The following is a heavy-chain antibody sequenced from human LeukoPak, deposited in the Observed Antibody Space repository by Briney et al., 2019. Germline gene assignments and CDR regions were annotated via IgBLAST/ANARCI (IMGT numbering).Heavy chain of an antibody. CDR2: ISGSGGST. J-gene: IGHJ4*02. D-gene: IGHD5-18*01. CDR1: GFTFSSFS. CDR3: AGEGYSYGYDY. Sequence: KPRGSLRLSCAASGFTFSSFSMSWVRQAPGKGLEWVSAISGSGGSTYYADSVKGRFTISRDNAKNSLYLQMNSLRAEDTAVYYCAGEGYSYGYDYWGQGTLVTVSS. V-gene: IGHV3-21*01.